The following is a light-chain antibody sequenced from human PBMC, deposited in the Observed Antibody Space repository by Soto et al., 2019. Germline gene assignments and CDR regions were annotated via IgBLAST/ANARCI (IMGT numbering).Light chain of an antibody. V-gene: IGKV4-1*01. CDR3: QQYYTTPII. J-gene: IGKJ4*01. CDR2: WAS. Sequence: DIVMTQSPDSLAVSLGERATINCKSSQNLLYNSNNRNYLAWFQQKPGQPPKLLIYWASTRESGVPDRFSGSGSGTDFTLTISSLQAEDVAVYYCQQYYTTPIIVGEGTKVEIK. CDR1: QNLLYNSNNRNY.